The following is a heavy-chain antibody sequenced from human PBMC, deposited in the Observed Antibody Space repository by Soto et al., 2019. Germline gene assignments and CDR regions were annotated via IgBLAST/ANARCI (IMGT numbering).Heavy chain of an antibody. Sequence: SETLSLTCTVSGGSISSSSYYWGWIRQPPGKGLEWIGSIYYSGSTHYNPSLKSRVTISVDTSKNQFSLKLSSVTAADTAVYYCARLSDFWSTNWFDPWGQGTLVTVSS. J-gene: IGHJ5*02. CDR1: GGSISSSSYY. CDR2: IYYSGST. V-gene: IGHV4-39*01. CDR3: ARLSDFWSTNWFDP. D-gene: IGHD3-3*01.